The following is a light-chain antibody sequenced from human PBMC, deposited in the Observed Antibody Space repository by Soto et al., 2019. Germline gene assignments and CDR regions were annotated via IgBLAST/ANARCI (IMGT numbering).Light chain of an antibody. J-gene: IGKJ1*01. Sequence: EIVMTQSPDTLSENPGERETLSCRRSQSVSIDLAWYQQTPGQAPRLFIYGASTRATGVPPTFSGIASGTDFTLTISSLQSEDFAFYYGQQYDKWPTWTFGQGTKVDIK. CDR3: QQYDKWPTWT. V-gene: IGKV3-15*01. CDR1: QSVSID. CDR2: GAS.